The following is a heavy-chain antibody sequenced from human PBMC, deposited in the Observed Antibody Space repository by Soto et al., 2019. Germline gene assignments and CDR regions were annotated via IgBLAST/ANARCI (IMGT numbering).Heavy chain of an antibody. Sequence: EVQLVESGGGLIQPGGSLRLSCAASGFTVSSNYMSWVRQAPGKGLEWVSVIYSGGSTYYADSVKGRFTISRDNSKNTLYLQMNSLRAEDTAVYYCARAIPAQGFRLVFNYWGQGTLVTVSS. CDR2: IYSGGST. V-gene: IGHV3-53*01. J-gene: IGHJ4*02. CDR1: GFTVSSNY. D-gene: IGHD2-2*02. CDR3: ARAIPAQGFRLVFNY.